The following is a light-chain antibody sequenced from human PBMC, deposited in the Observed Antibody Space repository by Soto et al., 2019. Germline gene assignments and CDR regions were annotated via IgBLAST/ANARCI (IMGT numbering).Light chain of an antibody. Sequence: QSVLTQPPSVSGAPGQRVTISCTGSSSNIGAGYDVHWYQQRPGTAPKLLINGNSHRPSGVPDRFSGSKSGTSASLAITGLQAEDEADYYCQSYDSSLSVYVFGTGTKVTVL. J-gene: IGLJ1*01. CDR3: QSYDSSLSVYV. CDR1: SSNIGAGYD. CDR2: GNS. V-gene: IGLV1-40*01.